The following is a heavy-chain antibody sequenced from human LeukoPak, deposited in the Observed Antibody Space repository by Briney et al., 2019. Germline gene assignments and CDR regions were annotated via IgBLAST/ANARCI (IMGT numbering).Heavy chain of an antibody. D-gene: IGHD6-13*01. CDR3: ASANSSSWPHEYDY. V-gene: IGHV3-53*01. Sequence: GGSLRLSCAASGFTVSSNYMSWVRQAPGKGLEWVSVIYSGGSTYYADSVKGRFTISRDNAKNTLYLQMNSLRAEDTAVYYCASANSSSWPHEYDYWGQGTLVTVSS. J-gene: IGHJ4*02. CDR1: GFTVSSNY. CDR2: IYSGGST.